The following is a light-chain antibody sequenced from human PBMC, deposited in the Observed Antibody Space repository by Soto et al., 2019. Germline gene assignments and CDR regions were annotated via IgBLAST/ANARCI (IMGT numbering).Light chain of an antibody. V-gene: IGKV3-20*01. CDR3: QQYGASPQT. J-gene: IGKJ1*01. CDR1: QPVSSNY. Sequence: EIVLTQSPGTLSLSPGDRATLSCRASQPVSSNYLAWYQQKPGQAPRLLIYGASSRATDIPDRFSGSGSGTGFTLTISRLQPDDFAVYYCQQYGASPQTFGQGTKVDIK. CDR2: GAS.